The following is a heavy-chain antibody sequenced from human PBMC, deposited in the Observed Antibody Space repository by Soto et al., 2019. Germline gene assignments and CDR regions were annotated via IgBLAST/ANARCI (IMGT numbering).Heavy chain of an antibody. V-gene: IGHV1-46*01. Sequence: GASVKVSCKASGYTFTSYYMHWVRQAPGQGLEWMGIINPSGGSTSYAQKFQGRVTMTRDTSTSTVYMELSSLRSEDTAVYYCARDPDIVVVPAATGDGNWFDPWGQGTLVTVSS. CDR1: GYTFTSYY. CDR3: ARDPDIVVVPAATGDGNWFDP. J-gene: IGHJ5*02. CDR2: INPSGGST. D-gene: IGHD2-2*01.